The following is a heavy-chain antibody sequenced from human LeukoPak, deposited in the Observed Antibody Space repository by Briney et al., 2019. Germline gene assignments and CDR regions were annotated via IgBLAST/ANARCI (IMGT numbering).Heavy chain of an antibody. J-gene: IGHJ4*02. Sequence: ASVKVSCKASGYTFTSYGISWVRQAPGQGLEWMGGISAYNGNTNYAQKLQGRGTMTTDTSTSTAYMELRGLRSADPAVYYCARTSNGDYGSGSYYYFADWGQGTLVTVPS. CDR3: ARTSNGDYGSGSYYYFAD. D-gene: IGHD3-10*01. CDR2: ISAYNGNT. V-gene: IGHV1-18*04. CDR1: GYTFTSYG.